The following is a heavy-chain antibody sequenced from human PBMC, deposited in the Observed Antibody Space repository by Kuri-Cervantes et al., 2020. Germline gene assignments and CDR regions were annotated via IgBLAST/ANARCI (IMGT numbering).Heavy chain of an antibody. Sequence: GSLRLSCAVYGGSFSGYYWSWIRQPPGKGLEWIGEINHSGSTNYNPSLKSRVTISVDTSKNQFSLKLSSVTAADTAVYYCARGYGDYEVRYDPWGQGTLVTVSS. D-gene: IGHD4-17*01. CDR3: ARGYGDYEVRYDP. J-gene: IGHJ5*02. CDR1: GGSFSGYY. V-gene: IGHV4-34*01. CDR2: INHSGST.